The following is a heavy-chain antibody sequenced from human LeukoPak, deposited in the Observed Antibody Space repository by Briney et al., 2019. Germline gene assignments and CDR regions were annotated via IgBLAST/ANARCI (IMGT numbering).Heavy chain of an antibody. V-gene: IGHV4-59*08. CDR1: GASISSYY. CDR3: AVDSSGYFSFDP. J-gene: IGHJ5*02. CDR2: IYHTGST. D-gene: IGHD3-22*01. Sequence: SETLSLTCTVSGASISSYYWSWIRQPPGKGLEWIGYIYHTGSTNYNPSLKSRVTISVDRSKNQFSLKLSSVTAADTAVYYCAVDSSGYFSFDPWGQGTLVTVPS.